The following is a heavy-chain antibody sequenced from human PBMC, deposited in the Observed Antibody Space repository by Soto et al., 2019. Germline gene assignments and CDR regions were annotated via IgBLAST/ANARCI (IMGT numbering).Heavy chain of an antibody. Sequence: QVQQQQWGARLLKPSETLSLTCAEYGRSMSGYNWSWLRRSPVRGLEGIGEIGPTGDTNYGPSFMSRVTVSVDTSKYELSLRLTQVTAADTATYLCARNGVGFGFDIWGLGTMVSVSS. J-gene: IGHJ3*02. CDR1: GRSMSGYN. D-gene: IGHD3-10*01. CDR3: ARNGVGFGFDI. CDR2: IGPTGDT. V-gene: IGHV4-34*02.